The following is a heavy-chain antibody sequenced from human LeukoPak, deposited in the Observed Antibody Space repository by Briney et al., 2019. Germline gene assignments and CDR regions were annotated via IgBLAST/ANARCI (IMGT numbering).Heavy chain of an antibody. Sequence: ASVNDSFMSSGYRLISNHMQWVRQAPGLGAAGIGWMHPGNGNTRYPEKFQGRVTMTRDTSINTAYMDLSSLRSDDTAVYYCAREGSYCVGGDCYSFDFWGQGTQMTVSS. J-gene: IGHJ4*02. CDR1: GYRLISNH. D-gene: IGHD2-15*01. V-gene: IGHV1-2*02. CDR3: AREGSYCVGGDCYSFDF. CDR2: MHPGNGNT.